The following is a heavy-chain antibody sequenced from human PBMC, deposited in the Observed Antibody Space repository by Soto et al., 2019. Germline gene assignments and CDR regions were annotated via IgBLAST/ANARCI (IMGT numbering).Heavy chain of an antibody. CDR1: GDSVNSYY. J-gene: IGHJ4*02. Sequence: SETLSLTCTVTGDSVNSYYWSWMRQPPGKGLECMGYVYYSGSTNYNPSLKSRVTISVDTSKNQISLRLKSVTAADTAVYYCARAETSGTHYFDYWGQGSLVTVSS. CDR2: VYYSGST. CDR3: ARAETSGTHYFDY. V-gene: IGHV4-59*02. D-gene: IGHD6-13*01.